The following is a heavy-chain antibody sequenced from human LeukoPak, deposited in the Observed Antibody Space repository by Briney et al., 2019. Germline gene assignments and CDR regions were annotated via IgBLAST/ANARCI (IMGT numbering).Heavy chain of an antibody. CDR3: AHPIPYCSGGSCYTDY. D-gene: IGHD2-15*01. CDR2: INPSGGST. CDR1: GYTFTSYY. V-gene: IGHV1-46*01. J-gene: IGHJ4*02. Sequence: GASVKVSCKASGYTFTSYYMHWVRQAPGQGLEWMGIINPSGGSTSYAQKFQGRVTMTRDTSTSTVYMELSSLRSEDTAVYYCAHPIPYCSGGSCYTDYWGQGTLVTVSS.